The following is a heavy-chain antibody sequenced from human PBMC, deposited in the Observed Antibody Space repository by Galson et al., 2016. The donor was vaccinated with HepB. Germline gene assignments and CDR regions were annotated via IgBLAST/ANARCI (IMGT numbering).Heavy chain of an antibody. V-gene: IGHV3-49*03. D-gene: IGHD3-16*01. J-gene: IGHJ4*02. CDR1: GFTFGDFA. CDR3: TRVGRNPRRPSMMHETFDY. Sequence: SLRLSCAASGFTFGDFAVSWSRQAPGKGLEWVGLITSKAYGGTAEYAASVKGRFSISRDDSKSIAYLQMNSLKTEDTATYYCTRVGRNPRRPSMMHETFDYWGQGILVTVSA. CDR2: ITSKAYGGTA.